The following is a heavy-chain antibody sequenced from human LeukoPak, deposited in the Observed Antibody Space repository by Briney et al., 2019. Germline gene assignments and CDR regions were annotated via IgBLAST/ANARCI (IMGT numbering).Heavy chain of an antibody. D-gene: IGHD6-13*01. CDR1: GFTFSSYW. V-gene: IGHV3-7*04. J-gene: IGHJ4*02. CDR3: VRALGAASAY. Sequence: GGSLRLSCAASGFTFSSYWMTWVRQAPGKGLEWVANIKQDDSEKYYVDSVKGRFTISRDNAKNSVYLQMNNLRAEDTAVYYCVRALGAASAYWGQGTPVTVSS. CDR2: IKQDDSEK.